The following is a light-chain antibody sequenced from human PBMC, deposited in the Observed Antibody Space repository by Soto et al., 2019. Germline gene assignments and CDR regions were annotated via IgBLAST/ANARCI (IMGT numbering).Light chain of an antibody. CDR2: HAS. CDR3: QQYHSYS. V-gene: IGKV1-5*02. J-gene: IGKJ1*01. CDR1: EDISTW. Sequence: DIQMIHSPSSVSASIGAIGTIICLSSEDISTWLAWYQQKPGTAPKLLIYHASTLESGVPSRFSGSGSGTEFTLTISGLQPDDFASYYCQQYHSYSFGQGTKVDI.